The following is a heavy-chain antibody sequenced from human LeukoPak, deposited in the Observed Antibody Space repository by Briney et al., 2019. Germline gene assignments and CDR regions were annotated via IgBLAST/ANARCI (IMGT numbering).Heavy chain of an antibody. CDR1: GFTFSSYW. Sequence: GGSLRLSCAASGFTFSSYWMNWVRQAPGKGLEWVANIKQDGSEKYYVDSVEGRFTISRDNAKNAVYLQMNSLRAEDTAMYYCAGGLGFLMDCWGQGTLLTVSS. CDR2: IKQDGSEK. D-gene: IGHD2-21*01. CDR3: AGGLGFLMDC. V-gene: IGHV3-7*01. J-gene: IGHJ4*02.